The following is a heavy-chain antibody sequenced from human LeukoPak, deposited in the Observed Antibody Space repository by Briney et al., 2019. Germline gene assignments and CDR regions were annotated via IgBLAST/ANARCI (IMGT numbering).Heavy chain of an antibody. V-gene: IGHV4-59*08. J-gene: IGHJ5*02. CDR1: GGSISSYY. CDR3: ARSSGYGSGGYYKNAPQNNWFDP. Sequence: SETLSLTCTVSGGSISSYYWSWIRQPPGKGLEWIGYIYYSGSTNYNPSLKSRVTITVDTSKNQFSLKLSSVTAADTAVYYCARSSGYGSGGYYKNAPQNNWFDPWGQGTLVTVSS. D-gene: IGHD3-10*01. CDR2: IYYSGST.